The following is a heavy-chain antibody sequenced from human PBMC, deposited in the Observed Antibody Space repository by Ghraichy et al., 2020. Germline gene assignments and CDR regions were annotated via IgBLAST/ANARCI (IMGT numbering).Heavy chain of an antibody. CDR2: IKKDGGGK. D-gene: IGHD6-19*01. CDR3: ARDLGSGWYFDY. Sequence: GGSLRLSCAASGFIFSGYCMSWVRQAPGKGPEWVANIKKDGGGKYYVDSVKGRFTISRDNAKNSLYLQMNSLRAEDTAVYYCARDLGSGWYFDYWGQGTLVTVSS. CDR1: GFIFSGYC. J-gene: IGHJ4*02. V-gene: IGHV3-7*01.